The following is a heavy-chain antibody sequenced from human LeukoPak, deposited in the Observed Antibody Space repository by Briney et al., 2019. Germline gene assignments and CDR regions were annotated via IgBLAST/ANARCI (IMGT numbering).Heavy chain of an antibody. Sequence: PGGSLTLSCAASGFTFSSYAMSGFRQAPGEGVVEGLAISGSGGSTYYADSVKGRFTISRDNSKNTLYLQMNSLRAEDTAVYYCAKKMGYNSGPFDIWGQGTMVTVSS. J-gene: IGHJ3*02. D-gene: IGHD1-20*01. CDR1: GFTFSSYA. CDR2: ISGSGGST. V-gene: IGHV3-23*01. CDR3: AKKMGYNSGPFDI.